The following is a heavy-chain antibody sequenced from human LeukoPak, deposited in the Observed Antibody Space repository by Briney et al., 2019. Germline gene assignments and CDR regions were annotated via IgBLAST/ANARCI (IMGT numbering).Heavy chain of an antibody. D-gene: IGHD3-16*02. CDR2: INPNIGGT. CDR1: GYTFTGYY. V-gene: IGHV1-2*04. CDR3: ARELMITFGGVIVPRPSDAFDI. J-gene: IGHJ3*02. Sequence: ASVKVSCKASGYTFTGYYMHWVRQAPGQGLEWMGWINPNIGGTNYAQKFQGWVTMTRDTSISTAYMELSRLRSDDTAVYYCARELMITFGGVIVPRPSDAFDIWGQGTMVTVSS.